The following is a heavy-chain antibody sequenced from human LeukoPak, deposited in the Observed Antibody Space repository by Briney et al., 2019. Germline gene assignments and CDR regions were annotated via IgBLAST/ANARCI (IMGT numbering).Heavy chain of an antibody. Sequence: SETLSLTCAVYGGSFSCYYWSWIRQPPGKWLEWLGEINHSGSTNHNPSLKSRVTISVDKSKNHFSLKLSSVSAADPAVYYCARHALVTAISTYDWIDPWGQGTLGTVSS. CDR1: GGSFSCYY. V-gene: IGHV4-34*01. CDR3: ARHALVTAISTYDWIDP. D-gene: IGHD2-21*02. CDR2: INHSGST. J-gene: IGHJ5*02.